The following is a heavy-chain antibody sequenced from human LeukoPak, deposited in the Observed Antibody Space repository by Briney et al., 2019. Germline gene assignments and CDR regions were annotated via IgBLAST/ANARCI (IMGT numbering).Heavy chain of an antibody. J-gene: IGHJ3*02. CDR3: AKVMVYYDSSGYYGGAFDI. V-gene: IGHV3-23*01. CDR2: ISGSGGST. Sequence: GGSLRLSCAASGFSFSNSAMSWVRQAPGKGLEWVSAISGSGGSTYYADSVKGRFTISRDNSKNTLYLQMNSLRAEDTAVYYCAKVMVYYDSSGYYGGAFDIWGQGTMVTVSS. D-gene: IGHD3-22*01. CDR1: GFSFSNSA.